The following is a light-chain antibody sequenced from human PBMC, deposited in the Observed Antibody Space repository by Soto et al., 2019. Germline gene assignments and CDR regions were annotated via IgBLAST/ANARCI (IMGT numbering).Light chain of an antibody. J-gene: IGLJ1*01. CDR3: SSYTLDSALYV. V-gene: IGLV2-14*01. CDR2: EVS. Sequence: QSVLTHPASVSGSPGQSITISCTGTSSDVGGYNYVSWYQQYSGKASKLMTYEVSNRPSGVSNRFSGSKSGNTASLTISGLQAEDEADYYCSSYTLDSALYVFGTGTKVTVL. CDR1: SSDVGGYNY.